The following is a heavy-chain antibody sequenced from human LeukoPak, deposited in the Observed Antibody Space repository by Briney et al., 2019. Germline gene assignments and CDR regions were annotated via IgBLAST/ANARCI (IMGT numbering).Heavy chain of an antibody. J-gene: IGHJ6*03. CDR2: ISSSGSTI. Sequence: GGSLRLSCAASGFTFSSYGMHWVRQAPGKGLEWVSYISSSGSTIYYADSVKGRFTISRDNAKNSLYLQMNSLRAEDTAVYYCARDRDDSSGYYPSQSDYYYMDVWGKGTTVTISS. CDR1: GFTFSSYG. CDR3: ARDRDDSSGYYPSQSDYYYMDV. D-gene: IGHD3-22*01. V-gene: IGHV3-48*04.